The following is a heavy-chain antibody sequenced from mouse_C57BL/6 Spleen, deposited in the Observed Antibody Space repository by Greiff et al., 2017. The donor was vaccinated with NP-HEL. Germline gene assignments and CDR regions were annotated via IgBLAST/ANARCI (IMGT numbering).Heavy chain of an antibody. CDR3: ARRTTVEGDYFDY. J-gene: IGHJ2*01. Sequence: QVQLQQSGAELVKPGASVKISCKASGYAFSSYWMNWVKQRPGKGLEWIGQIYPGDGDTNYNGKFKGKATLTADKSSSTAYMQLSSLTSEDSAVYFCARRTTVEGDYFDYWGQGTTLTVSS. CDR2: IYPGDGDT. V-gene: IGHV1-80*01. CDR1: GYAFSSYW. D-gene: IGHD1-1*01.